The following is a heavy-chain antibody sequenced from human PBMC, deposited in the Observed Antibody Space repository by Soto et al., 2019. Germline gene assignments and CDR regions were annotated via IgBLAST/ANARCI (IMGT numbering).Heavy chain of an antibody. D-gene: IGHD1-26*01. CDR1: GGSISSSSYY. CDR3: ARPVGATISRFDY. CDR2: IYYSGST. V-gene: IGHV4-39*01. J-gene: IGHJ4*02. Sequence: SETLSLTCTVSGGSISSSSYYWGWIRQPPGKGLEWIGSIYYSGSTYYNPSLKSRVTISVDTSKNQFSLKLSSVTAADTAVYYCARPVGATISRFDYWGQGTLVTVSS.